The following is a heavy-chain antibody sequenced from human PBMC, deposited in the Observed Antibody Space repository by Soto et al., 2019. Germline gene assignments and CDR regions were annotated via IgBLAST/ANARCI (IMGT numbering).Heavy chain of an antibody. CDR1: GFSLSTSGGG. CDR3: AHWQSIAARRWFDP. D-gene: IGHD6-6*01. J-gene: IGHJ5*02. V-gene: IGHV2-5*02. Sequence: GSGPTLVNPTQTLTLTCTVSGFSLSTSGGGVGWIRQPPGKALEWLALIYWDDDKRYSPSLKSRLTITKDTSKNQVVLTMTNMDPVDTATYYCAHWQSIAARRWFDPWGQGTLVTVSS. CDR2: IYWDDDK.